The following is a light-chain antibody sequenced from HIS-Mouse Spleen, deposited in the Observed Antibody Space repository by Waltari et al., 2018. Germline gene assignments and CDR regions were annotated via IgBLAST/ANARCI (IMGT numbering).Light chain of an antibody. V-gene: IGLV2-8*01. CDR3: SSYAGSNNFVV. J-gene: IGLJ2*01. Sequence: QSALTQPPSASGSPGQSVTISCPGTSRYVGGYNYVSWYQQNPGKAPKLMIYEVSKRPSGVPDRFSGSKSGNTASLTVSGLQAEDEADYYCSSYAGSNNFVVFGGGTKLTVL. CDR2: EVS. CDR1: SRYVGGYNY.